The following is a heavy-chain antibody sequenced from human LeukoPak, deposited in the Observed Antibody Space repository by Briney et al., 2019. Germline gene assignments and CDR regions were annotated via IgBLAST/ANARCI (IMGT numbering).Heavy chain of an antibody. CDR2: IGTAGDT. J-gene: IGHJ4*02. Sequence: GGSLRLSCAAYGYIFSSYDIQWVRQATGKGLEWVSSIGTAGDTYYAGSVKGRFTLSRENAKKSSYLQMNNLGPGDTAVYYCARGALGFDYWGQGALVTVSS. V-gene: IGHV3-13*04. CDR1: GYIFSSYD. CDR3: ARGALGFDY.